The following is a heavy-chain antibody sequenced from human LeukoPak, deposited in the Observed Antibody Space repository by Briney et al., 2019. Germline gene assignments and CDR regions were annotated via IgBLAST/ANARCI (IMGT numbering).Heavy chain of an antibody. CDR3: AREGKWLSGFDY. CDR2: IYYSGST. J-gene: IGHJ4*02. D-gene: IGHD3-22*01. V-gene: IGHV4-39*02. Sequence: SKTLSLTCTVSGGSISSSSYYWGWIRQPPGKGLEWIGSIYYSGSTYYNPSLKSRVTISVDTSKNQFSLKLSSVTAADTAVYYCAREGKWLSGFDYWGQGTLVTVSS. CDR1: GGSISSSSYY.